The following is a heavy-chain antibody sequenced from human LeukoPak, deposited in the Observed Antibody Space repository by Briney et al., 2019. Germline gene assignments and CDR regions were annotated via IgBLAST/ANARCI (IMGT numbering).Heavy chain of an antibody. D-gene: IGHD2-15*01. J-gene: IGHJ3*02. V-gene: IGHV4-30-4*08. Sequence: PSETLSLTCTVSGGSISSGGYYWSWIRQHPGTGLEWIGYIYDSGSTYYNPSLKSQITISVDTSENRFSLKLSSVTATDTAVYYCARDCSGGSCYGAFDIWGQGTMVTVSS. CDR2: IYDSGST. CDR3: ARDCSGGSCYGAFDI. CDR1: GGSISSGGYY.